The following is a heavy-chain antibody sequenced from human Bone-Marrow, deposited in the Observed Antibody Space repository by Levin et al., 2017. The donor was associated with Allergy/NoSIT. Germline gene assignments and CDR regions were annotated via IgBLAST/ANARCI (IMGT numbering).Heavy chain of an antibody. CDR1: GVSMYSTNHY. D-gene: IGHD3-3*01. Sequence: SQTLSLTCSVSGVSMYSTNHYWAWIRQAPGKGPEWIGSLFYSGSIFYNPSLNSRVTISLDTPNNRFSLKLSSVTAADTAIYYCATNTFDFASGYPNWFDPWGQGTLVTVSS. J-gene: IGHJ5*02. V-gene: IGHV4-39*07. CDR2: LFYSGSI. CDR3: ATNTFDFASGYPNWFDP.